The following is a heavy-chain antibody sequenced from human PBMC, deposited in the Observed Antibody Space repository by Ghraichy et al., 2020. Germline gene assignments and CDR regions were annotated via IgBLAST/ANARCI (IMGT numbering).Heavy chain of an antibody. CDR3: ARGIRGATTEIHY. D-gene: IGHD5-12*01. J-gene: IGHJ4*02. CDR1: GFTFSSYA. Sequence: GGSLRLSCAASGFTFSSYAMHWVRPAPGNGLEWVAVISYDGSNKYYADSVKGRFTISRDNSKNTLYMQMNSLRAEDSAVYYCARGIRGATTEIHYWRQGTLVTVSS. CDR2: ISYDGSNK. V-gene: IGHV3-30-3*01.